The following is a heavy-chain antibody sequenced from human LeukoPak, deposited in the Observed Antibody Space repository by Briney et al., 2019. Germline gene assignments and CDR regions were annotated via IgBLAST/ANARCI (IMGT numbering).Heavy chain of an antibody. J-gene: IGHJ5*02. CDR2: IYYSGST. D-gene: IGHD1-26*01. V-gene: IGHV4-39*07. CDR1: GGSISSSSYY. CDR3: AARIMGAYMWFGP. Sequence: SETLSLTCTVSGGSISSSSYYWGWIRQPPGKGLEWIGSIYYSGSTYYNPSLKSRVTISVDTSKNQFSLKLSSVTAADTAVYYCAARIMGAYMWFGPWGQGTVVTVSS.